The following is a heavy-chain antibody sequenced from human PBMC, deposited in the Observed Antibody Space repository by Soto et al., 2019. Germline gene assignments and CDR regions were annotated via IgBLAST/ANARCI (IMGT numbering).Heavy chain of an antibody. CDR3: ARFITMVRGPGDYYGRDV. V-gene: IGHV4-30-2*01. CDR1: GGSISSGGYS. J-gene: IGHJ6*02. Sequence: QLQLQESGSGLVKPSQTLSLTCAVSGGSISSGGYSWSWIRQPPGKGLEWIGYIYHSGGTYYNPSLKSRVTTSVDRSKIKFSLKLSSVTAADTAVYYCARFITMVRGPGDYYGRDVWGQGTTVTVSS. D-gene: IGHD3-10*01. CDR2: IYHSGGT.